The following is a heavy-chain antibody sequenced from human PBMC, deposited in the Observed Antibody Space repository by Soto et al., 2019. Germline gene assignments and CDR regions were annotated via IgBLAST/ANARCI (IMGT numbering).Heavy chain of an antibody. CDR2: ISGSGGST. V-gene: IGHV3-23*01. D-gene: IGHD6-19*01. CDR3: AKKEQWLVSKGTVTLYFDY. CDR1: GFTFSSYA. J-gene: IGHJ4*02. Sequence: GGSLRLSCAASGFTFSSYAMSWVRQAPGKGLEWVSAISGSGGSTYYADSVKGRFTISRDNSKNTLYLQMNSLRAEDTAVYYCAKKEQWLVSKGTVTLYFDYWGQGTLVTVSS.